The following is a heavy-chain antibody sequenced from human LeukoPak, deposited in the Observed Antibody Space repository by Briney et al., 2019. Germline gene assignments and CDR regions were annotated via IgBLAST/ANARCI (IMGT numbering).Heavy chain of an antibody. V-gene: IGHV3-23*01. J-gene: IGHJ2*01. Sequence: GGSLRLSCAASGITFNNYAMTWVRQAPGKGLEWVSGINGNGGNTYYADSVKGRYTISRDNSKETLYLQMNSLRAEDTAVYYCASRSSSLNWYFDLWGRGTLVTVSS. CDR2: INGNGGNT. D-gene: IGHD2-2*01. CDR1: GITFNNYA. CDR3: ASRSSSLNWYFDL.